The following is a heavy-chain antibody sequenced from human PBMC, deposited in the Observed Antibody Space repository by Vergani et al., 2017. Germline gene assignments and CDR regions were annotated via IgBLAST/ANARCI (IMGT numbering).Heavy chain of an antibody. J-gene: IGHJ6*02. CDR3: AKDQGSPTTCHYVGMDF. V-gene: IGHV3-30*02. CDR2: IRYDGGNK. Sequence: QVQLVESGGGVVQPGGSLRLSCAASGFTFSSYGMHWVRQAPGKGLEWVAFIRYDGGNKYYADSVKGRFTISRDNSKNTLYLQMNSLRAEDTAVYYCAKDQGSPTTCHYVGMDFWGQGTTVTVSS. CDR1: GFTFSSYG. D-gene: IGHD1-14*01.